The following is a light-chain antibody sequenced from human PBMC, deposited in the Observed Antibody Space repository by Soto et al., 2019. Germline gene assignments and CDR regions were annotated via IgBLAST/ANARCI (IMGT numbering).Light chain of an antibody. CDR2: EVS. Sequence: ALTQPASVSGSPGQSITISCTGTSSDVGSYNLVSWYQQHPGKAPKLMIYEVSKRPSGVSNRFSGSKSGNTASLTISGLQAEDEADYYCCSYAGSSTFEVFGTGTKLTVL. CDR3: CSYAGSSTFEV. V-gene: IGLV2-23*02. J-gene: IGLJ1*01. CDR1: SSDVGSYNL.